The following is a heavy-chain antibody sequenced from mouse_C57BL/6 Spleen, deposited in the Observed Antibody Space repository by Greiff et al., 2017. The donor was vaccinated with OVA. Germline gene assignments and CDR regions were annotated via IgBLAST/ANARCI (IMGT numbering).Heavy chain of an antibody. CDR1: GYTFTDYY. J-gene: IGHJ4*01. CDR3: ARHYYGSSDYAMDY. V-gene: IGHV1-76*01. Sequence: QVQLQQSGAELVRPGASVKLSCKASGYTFTDYYINWVKQRPGQGLEWIARIYPGSGNTYYNEKFKGKATLTAEKSSSTAYMQLSSLTSEDSAVYFCARHYYGSSDYAMDYWGQGTSVTVSS. CDR2: IYPGSGNT. D-gene: IGHD1-1*01.